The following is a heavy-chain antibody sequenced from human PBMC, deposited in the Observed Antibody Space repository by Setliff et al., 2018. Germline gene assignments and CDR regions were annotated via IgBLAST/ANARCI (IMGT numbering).Heavy chain of an antibody. CDR2: INHSGST. J-gene: IGHJ3*02. Sequence: ETLSLTCAVYGESFSGYYWSWIRQPPGKGLEWIGEINHSGSTSYNPSLKSRVTMSVDTSKNQFSLKLSSVTAADTAVYYCARKGISALSGAFDMWGQGTMVTVSS. CDR3: ARKGISALSGAFDM. D-gene: IGHD1-26*01. V-gene: IGHV4-34*01. CDR1: GESFSGYY.